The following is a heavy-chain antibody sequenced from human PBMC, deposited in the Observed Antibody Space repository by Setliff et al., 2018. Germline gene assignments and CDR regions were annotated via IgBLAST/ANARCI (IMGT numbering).Heavy chain of an antibody. CDR1: GFTFSNYW. Sequence: PGGSLRLSCAASGFTFSNYWMHWVRQAPGKGLVWVSRINSDGSSTSYADSVKGRFTISRDNAKNTLYLQMNSLRAEDTAVYYCARDSLYCGGYCDFDYWGQGTLVTVSS. CDR3: ARDSLYCGGYCDFDY. V-gene: IGHV3-74*01. D-gene: IGHD2-21*01. CDR2: INSDGSST. J-gene: IGHJ4*02.